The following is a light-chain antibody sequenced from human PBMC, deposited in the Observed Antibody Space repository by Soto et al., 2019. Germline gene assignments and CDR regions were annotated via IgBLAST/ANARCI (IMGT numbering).Light chain of an antibody. CDR2: DVS. CDR1: QSVSSNY. CDR3: QQYGSSPT. V-gene: IGKV3-20*01. J-gene: IGKJ1*01. Sequence: EIVLTQSPGTLSLSPGERATLSCRSSQSVSSNYLAWYQQKPDQAPRLVIYDVSGRATGIPDRFSGSGSGTAFTLTISSLEPDVFAVYYCQQYGSSPTFGQGTKVEIK.